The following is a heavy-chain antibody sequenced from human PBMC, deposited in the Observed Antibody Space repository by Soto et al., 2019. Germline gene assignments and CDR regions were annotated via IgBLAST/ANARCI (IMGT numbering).Heavy chain of an antibody. CDR2: IIPIFGTA. D-gene: IGHD4-4*01. CDR1: GGTFSSYA. J-gene: IGHJ4*02. Sequence: ASVKVSCKASGGTFSSYAISWVRQAPGQGLEWMGGIIPIFGTANYAQKFQGRVTITADESTSTAYMELSSLRSEDTAVYYCARELRLKRDGYSNFDYWGQGTLVTVSS. V-gene: IGHV1-69*13. CDR3: ARELRLKRDGYSNFDY.